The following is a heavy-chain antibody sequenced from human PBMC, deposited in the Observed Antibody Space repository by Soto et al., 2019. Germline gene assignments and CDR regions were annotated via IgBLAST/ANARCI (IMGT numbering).Heavy chain of an antibody. J-gene: IGHJ4*02. CDR1: GYTFSSYT. V-gene: IGHV1-18*01. Sequence: QIPLAQSGGEVKKPGASVKVSCKTSGYTFSSYTIAWVRQAPGQGLEWLGWISPDDGNTEYEQKFQGRVTMTADTLTNSAYMELRSLKYDDTAVYYCARVEAPFGESLHWGQGTPVTVSA. CDR2: ISPDDGNT. D-gene: IGHD3-10*01. CDR3: ARVEAPFGESLH.